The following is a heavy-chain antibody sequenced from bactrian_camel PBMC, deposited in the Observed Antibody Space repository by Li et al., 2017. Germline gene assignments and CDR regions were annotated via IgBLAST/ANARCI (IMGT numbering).Heavy chain of an antibody. CDR1: GFTYSRYC. J-gene: IGHJ4*01. V-gene: IGHV3S55*01. CDR3: AASSLCPGGRFYPGNVATF. CDR2: IEGGGRM. Sequence: HVQLVESGGGSVQAGGSLRLSCATSGFTYSRYCMGWFRHAPGKEREGVAAIEGGGRMSYRDSAKGRFTISKDNAKNTLYLQMNSLKPEDTAMYYCAASSLCPGGRFYPGNVATFWGQGTQVTVS. D-gene: IGHD2*01.